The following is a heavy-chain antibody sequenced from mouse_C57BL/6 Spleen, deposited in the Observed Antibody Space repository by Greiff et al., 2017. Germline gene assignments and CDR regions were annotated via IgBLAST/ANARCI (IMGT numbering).Heavy chain of an antibody. Sequence: VQLQQPGAELVKPGASVKMSCKASGYTFTSYWITWVKQRPGQGLEWIGDIYPGRGSTNYNEKFKSKATLTVDTSSSTAYMQLSSLTSEDSAVYYCARGDYGNPVLFAYWGQGTLVTVSA. CDR2: IYPGRGST. V-gene: IGHV1-55*01. J-gene: IGHJ3*01. D-gene: IGHD2-1*01. CDR3: ARGDYGNPVLFAY. CDR1: GYTFTSYW.